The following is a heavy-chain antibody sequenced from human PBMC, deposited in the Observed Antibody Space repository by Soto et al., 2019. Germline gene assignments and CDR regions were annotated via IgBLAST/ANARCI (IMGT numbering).Heavy chain of an antibody. CDR3: AREWSAAGHFYGMDV. CDR1: GYTFTSYD. V-gene: IGHV1-8*01. D-gene: IGHD6-13*01. J-gene: IGHJ6*02. Sequence: QVQLVQSGAEVKKPGASVQVSCKTSGYTFTSYDINWVRQAPGQGLEWVGWMNTNSDDTRSAQKFRGRLTLTRDKSMRAVYMKLSNLRPDDTAVYCCAREWSAAGHFYGMDVWGQGTTVAVSS. CDR2: MNTNSDDT.